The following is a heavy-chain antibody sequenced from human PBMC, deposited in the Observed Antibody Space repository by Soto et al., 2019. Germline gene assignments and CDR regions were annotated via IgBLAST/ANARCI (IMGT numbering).Heavy chain of an antibody. Sequence: QVQLVQSGAEVKKPGSSVKVSCKASGGTFSSYTISWVRQAPGQGLEWMGRIIPILGIANYAQKFQGRVTITADKSTRSAYMELSSVRSEDTAVYYCARAGITIFGVVPNDAYDIWGQGTMVTVSS. CDR1: GGTFSSYT. D-gene: IGHD3-3*01. J-gene: IGHJ3*02. V-gene: IGHV1-69*02. CDR3: ARAGITIFGVVPNDAYDI. CDR2: IIPILGIA.